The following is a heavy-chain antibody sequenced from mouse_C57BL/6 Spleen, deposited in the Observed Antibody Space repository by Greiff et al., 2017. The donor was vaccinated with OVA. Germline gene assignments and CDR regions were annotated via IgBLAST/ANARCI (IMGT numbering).Heavy chain of an antibody. D-gene: IGHD2-1*01. CDR1: GFTFSDYG. V-gene: IGHV5-17*01. CDR3: ATPYGNYVGAMDY. CDR2: ISSGSSTI. Sequence: DVQLVESGGGLVKPGGSLKLSCAASGFTFSDYGMHWVRQAPEKGLEWVAYISSGSSTIYYADTVKGRFTISRDNAKNTLFLQMTSLRSEDTAMYYCATPYGNYVGAMDYWGQGTSVTVSS. J-gene: IGHJ4*01.